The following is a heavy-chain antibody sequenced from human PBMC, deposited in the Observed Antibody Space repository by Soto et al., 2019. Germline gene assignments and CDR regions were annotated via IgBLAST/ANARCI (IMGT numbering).Heavy chain of an antibody. CDR1: GFTFSNYV. V-gene: IGHV3-30-3*01. CDR3: ERDWGSRGVGETAGY. Sequence: GGSLRLSCAASGFTFSNYVLHWVRQAPGKGLEWVAVISYDENNKYYADSVRGRFTISRDNSKNTLYLQMNSLRAEDTAVYHCERDWGSRGVGETAGYCGQGPLVTVYS. J-gene: IGHJ4*02. CDR2: ISYDENNK. D-gene: IGHD3-10*01.